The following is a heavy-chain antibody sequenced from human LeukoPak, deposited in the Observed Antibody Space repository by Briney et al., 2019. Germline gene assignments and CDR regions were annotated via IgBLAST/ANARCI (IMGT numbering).Heavy chain of an antibody. CDR1: GGSISSYY. V-gene: IGHV4-4*07. J-gene: IGHJ6*03. Sequence: NPSETLSLTCTVSGGSISSYYWSWIRQPAGKGLEWIGRIYTSGSTNYNPSLKSRVTMSVDTSKNQFSLKLSSVTAADTAVYYCARAGGLADYYYYYMDVWGKGTTVTISS. CDR2: IYTSGST. D-gene: IGHD3-10*01. CDR3: ARAGGLADYYYYYMDV.